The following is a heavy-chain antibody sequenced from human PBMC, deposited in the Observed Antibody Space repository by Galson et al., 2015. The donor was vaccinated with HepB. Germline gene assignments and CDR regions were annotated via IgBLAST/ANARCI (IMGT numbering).Heavy chain of an antibody. CDR3: ARGVVLAVAGSTSYGMDV. J-gene: IGHJ6*02. CDR1: GFTFSSYA. V-gene: IGHV3-30-3*01. D-gene: IGHD6-19*01. CDR2: ISYDGSNK. Sequence: SLRLSCAASGFTFSSYAMHWVRQAPGKGLEWVAVISYDGSNKYYADSVKGRFTISRDNSKNTLYLQMNSLRAEDTAVYYCARGVVLAVAGSTSYGMDVWGQGTTVTVSS.